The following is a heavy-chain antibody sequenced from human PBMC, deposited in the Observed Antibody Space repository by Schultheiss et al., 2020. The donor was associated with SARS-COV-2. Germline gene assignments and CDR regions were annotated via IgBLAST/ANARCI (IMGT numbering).Heavy chain of an antibody. V-gene: IGHV4-34*01. CDR3: ARLGYNDNSPIFYYFYGLDV. D-gene: IGHD3-22*01. Sequence: SETLSLTCAVYGGSFSGYYWSWIRQPPGKGLEWIGEINHSGRTNYNPSLKSRVTISVDTSSYHFSLKLSSVTAADTAVYYCARLGYNDNSPIFYYFYGLDVWGQGTTVTVSS. CDR1: GGSFSGYY. J-gene: IGHJ6*02. CDR2: INHSGRT.